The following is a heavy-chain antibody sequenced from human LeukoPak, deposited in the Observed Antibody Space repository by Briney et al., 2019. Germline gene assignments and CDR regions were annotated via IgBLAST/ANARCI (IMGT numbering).Heavy chain of an antibody. CDR1: GFTFSNYA. J-gene: IGHJ4*02. CDR2: VSGRDTST. D-gene: IGHD3-9*01. CDR3: AKWGDYDVLTGYYDSDY. V-gene: IGHV3-23*01. Sequence: QAGGSLRLSCAASGFTFSNYAMSWVRQAPGKGLEWVSAVSGRDTSTYYTDSVKGRFTISRDNSKNTLYLQMNSLSAEDTAMYYCAKWGDYDVLTGYYDSDYWGQGTLVTVSS.